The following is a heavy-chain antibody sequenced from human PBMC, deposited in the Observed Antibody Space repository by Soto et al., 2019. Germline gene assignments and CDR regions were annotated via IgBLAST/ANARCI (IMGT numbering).Heavy chain of an antibody. D-gene: IGHD5-12*01. CDR2: IIPILGIA. CDR1: GGTFSSYT. Sequence: SVKVSCKASGGTFSSYTISWVRQAPGQGLEWMGRIIPILGIANYAQKFQGRVTITADKSTSTAYMELSSLRSEDTAVYYCARGSTGSGYDLGGRYYYYYMDFWGKGTTVTVSS. CDR3: ARGSTGSGYDLGGRYYYYYMDF. V-gene: IGHV1-69*02. J-gene: IGHJ6*03.